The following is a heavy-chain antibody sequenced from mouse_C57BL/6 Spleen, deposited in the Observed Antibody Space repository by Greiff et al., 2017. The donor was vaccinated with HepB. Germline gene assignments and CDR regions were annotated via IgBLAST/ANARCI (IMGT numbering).Heavy chain of an antibody. Sequence: QVQLQQSGAELVKPGASVKISCKASGYAFSSYWMNWVKQRPGKGLEWIGQIYPGDGDTNYNGKFKGKATLTADKSSSTAYMQLSSLTSEDSAVYYCARKGEYGSFDYWGQGTTLTVSS. D-gene: IGHD1-1*01. CDR1: GYAFSSYW. J-gene: IGHJ2*01. CDR3: ARKGEYGSFDY. V-gene: IGHV1-80*01. CDR2: IYPGDGDT.